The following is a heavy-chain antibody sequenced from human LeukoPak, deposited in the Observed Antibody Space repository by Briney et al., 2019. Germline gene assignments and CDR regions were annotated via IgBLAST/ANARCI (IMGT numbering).Heavy chain of an antibody. J-gene: IGHJ4*02. CDR3: AKDRLWEVGATPYFAY. Sequence: GGSLRLSCAASGFTLSDYDMSWVRQAPGKGLEWVSYISSSRSNTKYADSVKGRFTISRDNAKNSLYLQMNSLRAEDTAVYYCAKDRLWEVGATPYFAYWGQGTLVNVSS. CDR2: ISSSRSNT. V-gene: IGHV3-11*05. D-gene: IGHD1-26*01. CDR1: GFTLSDYD.